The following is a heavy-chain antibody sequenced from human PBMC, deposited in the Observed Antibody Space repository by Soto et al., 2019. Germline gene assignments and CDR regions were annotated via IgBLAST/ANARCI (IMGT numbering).Heavy chain of an antibody. V-gene: IGHV3-23*01. CDR1: GFTFSSYA. J-gene: IGHJ4*02. CDR2: ITGSGGST. CDR3: AKGSSGWLYY. D-gene: IGHD6-19*01. Sequence: EVQLLESGGGLVQPGGSLRLSCAASGFTFSSYAMSWVRQAPGKGLEWVSTITGSGGSTYYADSVKGRFTISRDNSKNTLYLQMNSLRAEDTAMYYCAKGSSGWLYYWGQGTLFTVSS.